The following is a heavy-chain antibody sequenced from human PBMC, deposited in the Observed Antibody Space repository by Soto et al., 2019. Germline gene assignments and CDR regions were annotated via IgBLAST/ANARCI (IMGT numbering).Heavy chain of an antibody. D-gene: IGHD3-22*01. V-gene: IGHV1-2*04. J-gene: IGHJ6*02. CDR2: INPNSGGT. Sequence: ASVKVSCKASGYTFTGYYMHWVRQAPGQGLEWMGWINPNSGGTNYAQKFQGWVTMTRDTSISTAYMELSRLRSDDTAVYYCARGGANTYYYDSSGYPVNYYYYGMDVWGQGTTVTVSS. CDR1: GYTFTGYY. CDR3: ARGGANTYYYDSSGYPVNYYYYGMDV.